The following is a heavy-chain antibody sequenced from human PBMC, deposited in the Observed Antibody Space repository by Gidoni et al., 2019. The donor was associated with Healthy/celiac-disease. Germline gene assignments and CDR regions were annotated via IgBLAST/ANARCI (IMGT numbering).Heavy chain of an antibody. Sequence: QVQLQESGPGLVKPSETLSLTCTVSVGSISSYYWSWIRQPPGKGLEWIGYIYYSGSTKYNPSLKSRGTISVDTSKNQFSLKLSSVTAADTAVYYWARDRSTDGYNYDYWGQGTLVTVSS. CDR2: IYYSGST. CDR1: VGSISSYY. J-gene: IGHJ4*02. CDR3: ARDRSTDGYNYDY. D-gene: IGHD5-12*01. V-gene: IGHV4-59*01.